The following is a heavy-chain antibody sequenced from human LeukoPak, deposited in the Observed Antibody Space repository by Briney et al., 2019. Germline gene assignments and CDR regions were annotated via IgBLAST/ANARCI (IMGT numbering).Heavy chain of an antibody. CDR2: IYHSGST. D-gene: IGHD3-10*01. Sequence: SQTLSLTCAVSGGSISSGGYSWSWIRQPPGKGLEWIGYIYHSGSTYYNPSLKSRVTISVDRSKNQFSLKLSFVTAADTAVYYCARAPYGEYYFDYWGQGTLVTVSS. CDR3: ARAPYGEYYFDY. J-gene: IGHJ4*02. CDR1: GGSISSGGYS. V-gene: IGHV4-30-2*01.